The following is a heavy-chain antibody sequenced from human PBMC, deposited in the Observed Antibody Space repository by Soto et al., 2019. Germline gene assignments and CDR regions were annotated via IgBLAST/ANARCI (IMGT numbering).Heavy chain of an antibody. CDR3: ATWHLQEHAYDI. Sequence: DVQLVASGGGLIQPGESLRLSCEAFGFTVSGKKYVAWVRQAPGKGLEWVSALYDLDGTYYADSVKGRFTTSSDSSRTTVYLQMNXLRXXXXXVXXCATWHLQEHAYDIWGQGTXVTVXX. V-gene: IGHV3-53*01. J-gene: IGHJ3*02. D-gene: IGHD1-1*01. CDR2: LYDLDGT. CDR1: GFTVSGKKY.